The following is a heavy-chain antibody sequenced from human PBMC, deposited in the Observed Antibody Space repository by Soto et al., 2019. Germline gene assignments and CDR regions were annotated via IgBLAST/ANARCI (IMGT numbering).Heavy chain of an antibody. V-gene: IGHV5-10-1*01. Sequence: GGSLKISCKGSGYSFTSYWIRWVRQIPGKGLEWMGRIDPSDSYTNYSPSFQGHVTISADKSISTAYLQWSSLKASDTAMYYCARPHYRLSNGMDVWGQGTTVTVSS. J-gene: IGHJ6*02. D-gene: IGHD3-10*01. CDR3: ARPHYRLSNGMDV. CDR1: GYSFTSYW. CDR2: IDPSDSYT.